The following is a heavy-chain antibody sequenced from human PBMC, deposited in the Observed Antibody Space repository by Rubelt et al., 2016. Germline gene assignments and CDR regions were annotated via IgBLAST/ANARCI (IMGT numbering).Heavy chain of an antibody. Sequence: GFTFSGSAMHWVRQASGKGLEWVGRIRSKANNYATAYAASVKGRFTISRDDSKNTAYLQMNSLRAEDTAVYYCARGTGAAYWGQGTLVAVSS. D-gene: IGHD2-8*02. CDR2: IRSKANNYAT. CDR1: GFTFSGSA. J-gene: IGHJ1*01. CDR3: ARGTGAAY. V-gene: IGHV3-73*01.